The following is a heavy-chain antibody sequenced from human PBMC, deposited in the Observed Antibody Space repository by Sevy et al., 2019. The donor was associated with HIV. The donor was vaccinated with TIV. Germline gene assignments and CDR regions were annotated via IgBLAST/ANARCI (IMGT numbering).Heavy chain of an antibody. CDR1: GYTFTSYG. V-gene: IGHV1-18*01. Sequence: ASVKVSCKASGYTFTSYGISWVRQAPGQGLEWMGWISAYNGNTNYAQKLQGRVTMTTDTSTSTAYMELRSLRSGDTAVYYCARDGGYSGKTNWFDPWGQGTLVTVSS. D-gene: IGHD3-16*01. J-gene: IGHJ5*02. CDR2: ISAYNGNT. CDR3: ARDGGYSGKTNWFDP.